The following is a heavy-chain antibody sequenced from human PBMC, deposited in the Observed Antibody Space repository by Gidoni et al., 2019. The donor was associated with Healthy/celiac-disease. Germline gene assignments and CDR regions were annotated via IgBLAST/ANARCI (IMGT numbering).Heavy chain of an antibody. CDR1: GFTFSSYG. D-gene: IGHD2-21*01. CDR3: AKAYPGLADY. CDR2: IRYDGSNK. V-gene: IGHV3-30*02. J-gene: IGHJ4*02. Sequence: QVQLVESGGGVVQPGGSMRPSCAASGFTFSSYGMHWVRQAPGKGLEWVAFIRYDGSNKYYADSVKGRFTISRDNSKNTLYLQMNSLRAEDTAVYYCAKAYPGLADYWGQGTLVTVSS.